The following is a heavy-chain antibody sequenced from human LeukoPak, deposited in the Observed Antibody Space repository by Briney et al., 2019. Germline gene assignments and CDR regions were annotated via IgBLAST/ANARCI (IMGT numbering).Heavy chain of an antibody. CDR2: THPSETT. CDR3: ARQIGSGRWAFDI. D-gene: IGHD6-19*01. V-gene: IGHV4-38-2*02. Sequence: SETLSLTSTASGVSISSAYYGGWIRQPPGKGLEWIGSTHPSETTYYIPSLKSRLSICVDSSNTQSSLKLTSVTAADTATYYCARQIGSGRWAFDIWGQGTVVTVSS. CDR1: GVSISSAYY. J-gene: IGHJ3*02.